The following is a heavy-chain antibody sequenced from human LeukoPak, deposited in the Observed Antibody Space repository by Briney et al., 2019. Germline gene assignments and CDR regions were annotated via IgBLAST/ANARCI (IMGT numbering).Heavy chain of an antibody. J-gene: IGHJ4*02. Sequence: PGRSLRLSCAASGFTFSSYAMHWVRQAPGKGLEWVAVISYDGSNKYYADSVKGRFTISRDNSKNTLYLQMNSLRAEDTAVYYCAKAHSMVRGVSRVPDYWGQGTLVTVSS. CDR2: ISYDGSNK. CDR1: GFTFSSYA. D-gene: IGHD3-10*01. V-gene: IGHV3-30-3*01. CDR3: AKAHSMVRGVSRVPDY.